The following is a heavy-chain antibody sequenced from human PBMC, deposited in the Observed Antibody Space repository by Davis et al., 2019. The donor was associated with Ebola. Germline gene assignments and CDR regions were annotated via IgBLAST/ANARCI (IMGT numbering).Heavy chain of an antibody. CDR1: GYSFSTYW. V-gene: IGHV5-51*01. Sequence: GESLKISCKASGYSFSTYWIGWVRQRPGKGLEWMGIIYPGDSDTRYNPSFQGQVTISADKSISTAYLQWSSLKASDTAMYYCARFGGSGSYYNVNDYWGQGTLVTVSS. J-gene: IGHJ4*02. D-gene: IGHD3-10*01. CDR3: ARFGGSGSYYNVNDY. CDR2: IYPGDSDT.